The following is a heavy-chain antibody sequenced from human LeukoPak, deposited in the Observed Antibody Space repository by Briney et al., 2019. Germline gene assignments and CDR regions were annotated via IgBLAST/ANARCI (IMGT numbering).Heavy chain of an antibody. CDR3: ARAEGYDFWSGYFRFGSFDY. J-gene: IGHJ4*02. Sequence: SETLSLTCTVSGGSISSGNYYWSWIRQPAGKGLEWIGRIYTSGSTNYNPSLKRRVTISVDTSKNQFSLKLSSVTAADTAVYYCARAEGYDFWSGYFRFGSFDYWGQGTLVTVSS. CDR1: GGSISSGNYY. CDR2: IYTSGST. D-gene: IGHD3-3*01. V-gene: IGHV4-61*02.